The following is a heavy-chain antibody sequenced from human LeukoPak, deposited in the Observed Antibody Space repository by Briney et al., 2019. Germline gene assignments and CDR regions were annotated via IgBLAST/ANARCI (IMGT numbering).Heavy chain of an antibody. D-gene: IGHD1-26*01. Sequence: GGSLRLSCAASGFTFSSYEMNWVRQAPGKGLEWVSYISSSSSTIYYADSVKGRFTISRDNAKNSLYLQMNSLRAEDTAVYYCAVIVGAAHDAFDIWGQGTMVTVSS. CDR1: GFTFSSYE. J-gene: IGHJ3*02. V-gene: IGHV3-48*01. CDR2: ISSSSSTI. CDR3: AVIVGAAHDAFDI.